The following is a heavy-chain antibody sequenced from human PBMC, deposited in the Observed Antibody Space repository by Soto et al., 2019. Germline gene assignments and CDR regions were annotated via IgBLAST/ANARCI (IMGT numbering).Heavy chain of an antibody. CDR2: IKQDGSEK. CDR3: ARTQRPYSSSWYPGF. V-gene: IGHV3-7*01. CDR1: GFTFSSYW. Sequence: GGSLRLSCAASGFTFSSYWMSWVRQAPGKGLEWVANIKQDGSEKYYVDSVKGRFTISRDNTKNSLYLQMNSLRAEDTAVYYCARTQRPYSSSWYPGFWGQGTLVTVSS. J-gene: IGHJ4*02. D-gene: IGHD6-13*01.